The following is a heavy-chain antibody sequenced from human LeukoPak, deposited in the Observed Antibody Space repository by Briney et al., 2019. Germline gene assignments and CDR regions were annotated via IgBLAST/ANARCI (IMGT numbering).Heavy chain of an antibody. D-gene: IGHD6-19*01. V-gene: IGHV1-3*01. CDR3: ARGGHSSGWSPFDP. CDR1: GYTFTSYG. J-gene: IGHJ5*02. Sequence: ASVKVSCKASGYTFTSYGISWVRQAPGQRLEWMGWINAGNGNTKYSQKFQGRVTITRDTSASTAYMELSSLRSEDTAVYYCARGGHSSGWSPFDPWGQGTLVTVSS. CDR2: INAGNGNT.